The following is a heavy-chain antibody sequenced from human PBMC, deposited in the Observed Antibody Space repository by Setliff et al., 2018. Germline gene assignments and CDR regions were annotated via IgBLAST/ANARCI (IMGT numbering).Heavy chain of an antibody. CDR2: IYYTGST. V-gene: IGHV4-39*07. D-gene: IGHD1-1*01. CDR1: GGSISSSSHY. J-gene: IGHJ4*02. CDR3: ARDMGQPYYFEF. Sequence: SETLSLTCTVSGGSISSSSHYWGWIRQPPGKGLEWIGSIYYTGSTYYNPSLKSRVTMSVDTSKRQFSLKLGSATAADTAVYYCARDMGQPYYFEFWGQGTLVTVSS.